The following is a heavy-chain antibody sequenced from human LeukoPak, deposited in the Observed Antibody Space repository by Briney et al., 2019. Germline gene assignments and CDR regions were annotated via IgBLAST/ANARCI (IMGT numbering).Heavy chain of an antibody. V-gene: IGHV3-21*04. CDR1: GFTFSSYS. CDR2: ISSSSSNI. D-gene: IGHD3-10*01. CDR3: ARPFGQLSSSYFDY. Sequence: PGGSPRLSCAASGFTFSSYSMNWVRQAPGKGLEWVSSISSSSSNIYYADSVEGRFTISRDNAKNSLYLQMNSLRADDTALYYCARPFGQLSSSYFDYWGQGTLVTVSS. J-gene: IGHJ4*02.